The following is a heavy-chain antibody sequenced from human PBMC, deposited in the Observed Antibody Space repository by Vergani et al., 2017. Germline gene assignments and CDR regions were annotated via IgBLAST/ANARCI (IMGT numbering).Heavy chain of an antibody. D-gene: IGHD5-18*01. V-gene: IGHV1-69*01. CDR2: IIPIFGQA. CDR3: AGDSYGIQGKYYFDY. J-gene: IGHJ4*02. CDR1: GGTFSSYA. Sequence: QVQLVQSGAEVKKPGSSVKVSCKASGGTFSSYAISWVRQAPGQGLEWMGGIIPIFGQANYAQKVQGSVTITADESTSTAYMELSSLRSEDTAVYYCAGDSYGIQGKYYFDYWGQGTLVTVSS.